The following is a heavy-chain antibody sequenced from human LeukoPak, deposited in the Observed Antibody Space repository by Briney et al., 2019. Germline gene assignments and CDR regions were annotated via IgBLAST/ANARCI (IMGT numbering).Heavy chain of an antibody. CDR2: IYYSGNT. Sequence: SETLSLTWTVSGGSISSSSYYWGWIRQPPGKGLEWIGSIYYSGNTYYNPSLKSRVTISGDTSKNQFSLKLSSVTAADTAVYYCARVSLVRGAPDYYFDYWGQGTLVTVSS. V-gene: IGHV4-39*07. CDR1: GGSISSSSYY. CDR3: ARVSLVRGAPDYYFDY. D-gene: IGHD3-10*01. J-gene: IGHJ4*02.